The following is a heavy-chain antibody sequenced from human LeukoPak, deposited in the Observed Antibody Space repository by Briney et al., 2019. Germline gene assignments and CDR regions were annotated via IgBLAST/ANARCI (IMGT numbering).Heavy chain of an antibody. Sequence: SETLSLTCTVSGGSISSYYWSWIRQPPGKGLEWIGYIYYSGSTNYNPSLKSRVTISVDTSKNQFSLKLSSVTAADTAVYYCARAVYYYDSSGYYYGAEYFQHWGQGTMVTVSS. CDR2: IYYSGST. J-gene: IGHJ1*01. D-gene: IGHD3-22*01. CDR1: GGSISSYY. CDR3: ARAVYYYDSSGYYYGAEYFQH. V-gene: IGHV4-59*12.